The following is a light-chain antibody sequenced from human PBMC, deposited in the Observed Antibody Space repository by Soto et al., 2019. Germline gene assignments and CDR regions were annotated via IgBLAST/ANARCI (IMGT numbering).Light chain of an antibody. V-gene: IGKV1-33*01. CDR1: QDIGNY. CDR2: YAL. Sequence: DIQMTQSPSSLSASVGDRVTITCQESQDIGNYLNWYKQKPGKAPKIRIFYALYLETGVPSRFIVIGSGTHFTFTIISMQPKDFATYYCQQYHNVFTLVQGTRLEIK. CDR3: QQYHNVFT. J-gene: IGKJ5*01.